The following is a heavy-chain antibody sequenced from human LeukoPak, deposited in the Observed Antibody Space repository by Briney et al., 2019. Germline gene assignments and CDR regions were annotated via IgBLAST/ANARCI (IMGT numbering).Heavy chain of an antibody. J-gene: IGHJ4*02. D-gene: IGHD2-21*01. CDR2: INPNSGGT. Sequence: ASVKVSCKASGYSFTSYAIHWVRQAPGQGLEWMGWINPNSGGTNYAQKFQGRVTMTRDTSISTAYMELSRLRSDDTAVYYCARAIPYPFDYWGQGTLVTVSS. CDR3: ARAIPYPFDY. CDR1: GYSFTSYA. V-gene: IGHV1-2*02.